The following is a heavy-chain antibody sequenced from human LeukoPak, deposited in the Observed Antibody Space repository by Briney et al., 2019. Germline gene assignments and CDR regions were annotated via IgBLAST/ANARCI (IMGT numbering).Heavy chain of an antibody. Sequence: SETLSLTCTVSLDSTTSNFWSWVRQPPGKGLEWIGEIHRGGSPNYNPSLQSRVTISIDRSRNQIALELSSVTAADTAVYYCAREILGGFNPGAYWGQGTLVTVSS. CDR3: AREILGGFNPGAY. J-gene: IGHJ4*02. CDR1: LDSTTSNF. D-gene: IGHD1-14*01. CDR2: IHRGGSP. V-gene: IGHV4-4*02.